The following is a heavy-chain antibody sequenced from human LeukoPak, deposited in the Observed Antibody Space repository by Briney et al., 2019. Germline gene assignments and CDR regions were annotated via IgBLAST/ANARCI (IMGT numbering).Heavy chain of an antibody. D-gene: IGHD3-9*01. V-gene: IGHV3-7*03. Sequence: GGSLRLSCAASGFTFSSYWMSWVRQAPGKGLEWVANIKQDGSEKYYVDSVKGRFTISRDNSKNTLYLQMNSLRAEDTAVYYCAKDRGLRRYFDWLPDDYFDYWGQGTLVTVSS. J-gene: IGHJ4*02. CDR2: IKQDGSEK. CDR1: GFTFSSYW. CDR3: AKDRGLRRYFDWLPDDYFDY.